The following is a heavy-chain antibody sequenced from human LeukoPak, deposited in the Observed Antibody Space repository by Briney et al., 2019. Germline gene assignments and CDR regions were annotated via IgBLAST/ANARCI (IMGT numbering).Heavy chain of an antibody. CDR1: GGSIISSDYY. Sequence: SETLSLTCSVSGGSIISSDYYWGWIRQPPGQGLEWIGNLYHSGTTYYNPSLKSRVTISVDTSKNQFSLKLSSVTAADTAVYYCARVIHYYYYMDVWGKGTTVTVSS. CDR2: LYHSGTT. V-gene: IGHV4-39*07. CDR3: ARVIHYYYYMDV. J-gene: IGHJ6*03.